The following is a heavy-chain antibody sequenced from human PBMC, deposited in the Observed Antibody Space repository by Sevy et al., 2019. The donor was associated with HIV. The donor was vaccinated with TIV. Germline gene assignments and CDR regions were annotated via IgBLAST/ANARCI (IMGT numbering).Heavy chain of an antibody. D-gene: IGHD3-16*01. CDR3: AGLNFSRGYYFDY. V-gene: IGHV4-30-2*01. J-gene: IGHJ4*02. CDR2: IYQSGTT. CDR1: GGSISSCGYS. Sequence: SETLSLTCAVSGGSISSCGYSWIWIRQPQGKGLEWVRYIYQSGTTYYNPSLKSRVTISVDRSKNQFSLKLSSVTAADTAVDYCAGLNFSRGYYFDYWGQGSLVTVSS.